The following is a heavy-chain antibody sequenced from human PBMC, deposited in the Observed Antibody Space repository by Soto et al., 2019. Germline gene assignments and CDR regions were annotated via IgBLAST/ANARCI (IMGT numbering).Heavy chain of an antibody. CDR1: GFTFSNYA. CDR2: ISGSGSST. J-gene: IGHJ3*02. V-gene: IGHV3-23*01. D-gene: IGHD2-15*01. CDR3: ARRSPSWAFDI. Sequence: EVQLLESGGGLVQPGGSLRLSCAASGFTFSNYAMSWVRQAPGKGLEWVSVISGSGSSTYYADSVKGRFSISRDHSKNTLYLQMSSLRAEDPAVYYCARRSPSWAFDIWGQGTMVTVSS.